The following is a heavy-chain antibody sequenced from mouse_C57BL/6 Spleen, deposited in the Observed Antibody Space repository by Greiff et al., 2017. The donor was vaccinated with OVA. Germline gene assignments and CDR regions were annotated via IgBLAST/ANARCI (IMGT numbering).Heavy chain of an antibody. CDR2: IWWDDDK. CDR1: GFSLSPFGMG. CDR3: GRTNWDFYFDY. V-gene: IGHV8-8*01. J-gene: IGHJ2*01. D-gene: IGHD4-1*01. Sequence: QVTLKVSGPGILQPSQSLSLTCSFSGFSLSPFGMGVGLIRQPSGKGLEWLAHIWWDDDKYYNPALKSRLTISKDTTKNQVFLKIANVDSAATATYYGGRTNWDFYFDYWGQGTTLTVSS.